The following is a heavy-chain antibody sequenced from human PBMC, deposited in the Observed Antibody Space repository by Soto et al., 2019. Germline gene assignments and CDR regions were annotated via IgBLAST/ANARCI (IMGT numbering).Heavy chain of an antibody. CDR2: IFSGGST. V-gene: IGHV3-66*01. CDR3: ARARATIAAAAIFDC. J-gene: IGHJ4*02. Sequence: GGSLRLSCAASGFTVSSSYMSWVRQAPGKGLEWVSVIFSGGSTYYADSVKGRFTISRDNSKNTLYLQMNSLRAEDTAVYYCARARATIAAAAIFDCWGQGTLVTVSS. D-gene: IGHD6-13*01. CDR1: GFTVSSSY.